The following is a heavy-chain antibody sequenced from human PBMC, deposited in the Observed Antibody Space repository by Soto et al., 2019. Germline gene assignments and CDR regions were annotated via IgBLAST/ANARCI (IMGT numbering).Heavy chain of an antibody. J-gene: IGHJ6*02. D-gene: IGHD5-18*01. V-gene: IGHV3-9*01. Sequence: GGSLRLSCSASGFTFDDYAMDWVRQAPGKGLEGVSGISWNSGSIGYADSVKGRFTISRDNAKNSLYLQMNSLRAEDTALYYCAKDMFRYSYGLYYYYGMDVWGQGTTVTVSS. CDR3: AKDMFRYSYGLYYYYGMDV. CDR2: ISWNSGSI. CDR1: GFTFDDYA.